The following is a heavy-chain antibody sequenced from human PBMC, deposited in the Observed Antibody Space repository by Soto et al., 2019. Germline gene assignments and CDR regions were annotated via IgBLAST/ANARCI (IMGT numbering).Heavy chain of an antibody. D-gene: IGHD6-19*01. CDR3: ARLTPGYSSGWYVDY. Sequence: SETLSLTCAEHSGSFSRYYCPWTRQSPGKGLEWIGTIYSSENTYYNPSLVSRVTISVDTSKNQFSLKLSSVTAADTAVYYCARLTPGYSSGWYVDYWGQGTLVTVSS. CDR2: IYSSENT. J-gene: IGHJ4*02. V-gene: IGHV4-39*01. CDR1: SGSFSRYY.